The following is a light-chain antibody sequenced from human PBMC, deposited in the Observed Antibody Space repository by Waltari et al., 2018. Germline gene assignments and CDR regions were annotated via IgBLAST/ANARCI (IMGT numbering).Light chain of an antibody. V-gene: IGLV2-14*01. CDR1: SSDVGGYNY. J-gene: IGLJ1*01. Sequence: QSALTQPASVSGSPGQSITISCTGTSSDVGGYNYVSWYQQHPGKAPKLMICDVSNRPSGVSIRFSGTKSGNTASLTISGLQAEDEADYYCSSYTSSSTFYVFGTGTKVTVL. CDR3: SSYTSSSTFYV. CDR2: DVS.